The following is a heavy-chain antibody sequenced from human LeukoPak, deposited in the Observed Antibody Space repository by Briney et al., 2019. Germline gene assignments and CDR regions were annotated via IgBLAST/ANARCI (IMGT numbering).Heavy chain of an antibody. J-gene: IGHJ4*02. CDR1: GFTFSSYW. CDR3: AREGGVVVTALDY. V-gene: IGHV3-7*01. CDR2: IKQDGSEK. Sequence: GGSLRLSCAASGFTFSSYWMSWVRQAPGKGLEWVANIKQDGSEKYYVDSVKGRFTISRDNAKNSLYLQMNSLRAEDTAVYYCAREGGVVVTALDYWGQGTLVTVSS. D-gene: IGHD2-21*02.